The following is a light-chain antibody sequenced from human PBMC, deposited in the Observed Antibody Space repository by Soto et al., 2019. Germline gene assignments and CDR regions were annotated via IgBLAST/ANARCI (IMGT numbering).Light chain of an antibody. CDR1: QSISSW. Sequence: DIQMTQSPSTLSASVGDRVTITCRASQSISSWLAWYQQKPGKAPKLLIYKASSIESGVPSRFSGSGSGTEFTLTISSAQPDDFATYYCEHYNSYPTFGKGTKVEIK. J-gene: IGKJ1*01. V-gene: IGKV1-5*03. CDR3: EHYNSYPT. CDR2: KAS.